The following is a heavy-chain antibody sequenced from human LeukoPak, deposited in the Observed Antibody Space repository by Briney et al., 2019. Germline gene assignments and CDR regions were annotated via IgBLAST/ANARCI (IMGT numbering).Heavy chain of an antibody. J-gene: IGHJ4*02. CDR2: FYTSGST. CDR1: GGSISSRSYY. D-gene: IGHD1-26*01. CDR3: ARDEWELSFDY. V-gene: IGHV4-61*02. Sequence: SETLSLTCTVSGGSISSRSYYWRWIRQPAGKGLEWIGRFYTSGSTNYNPSLKSRVTISVDTSKNQFSLRPSSVTAADTAVYYCARDEWELSFDYWGQGALVTVSS.